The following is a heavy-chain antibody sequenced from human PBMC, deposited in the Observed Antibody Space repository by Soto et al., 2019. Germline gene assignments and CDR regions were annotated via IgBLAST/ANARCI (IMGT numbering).Heavy chain of an antibody. CDR3: AIPGAGDFDY. CDR1: GASISNTDW. V-gene: IGHV4-4*02. CDR2: IYHSGTT. Sequence: PSETLSLTCAVSGASISNTDWWTWVRQPPGKGLEWIGEIYHSGTTNCDPSLKSRVTISLDKSKSQFSLKLTSVTAADTAVYYCAIPGAGDFDYWGQGTLVTVS. J-gene: IGHJ4*02. D-gene: IGHD6-13*01.